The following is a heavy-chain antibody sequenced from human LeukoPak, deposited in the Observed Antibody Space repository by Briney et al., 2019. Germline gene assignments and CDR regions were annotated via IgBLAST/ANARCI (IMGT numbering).Heavy chain of an antibody. CDR3: ARAYCGGDCYHDY. V-gene: IGHV3-21*01. D-gene: IGHD2-21*02. J-gene: IGHJ4*02. Sequence: SVKGRFTISRDNAKNSLYLQMNSLRAEDTAVYYCARAYCGGDCYHDYWGQGTLVTVSS.